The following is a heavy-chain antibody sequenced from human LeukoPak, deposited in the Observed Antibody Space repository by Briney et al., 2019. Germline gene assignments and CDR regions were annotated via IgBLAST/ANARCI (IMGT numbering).Heavy chain of an antibody. CDR1: GGSISNYY. D-gene: IGHD3-3*01. J-gene: IGHJ6*03. CDR3: ARVRFLEWLLYYYYYMDV. V-gene: IGHV4-34*01. CDR2: INHSGST. Sequence: PSETLSLTCTVSGGSISNYYWSWIRQPPGKELEWIGEINHSGSTNYNPSLKSRVTISVDTSKNQFSLKLSSVTAADTAVYYCARVRFLEWLLYYYYYMDVWGKGTTVTVSS.